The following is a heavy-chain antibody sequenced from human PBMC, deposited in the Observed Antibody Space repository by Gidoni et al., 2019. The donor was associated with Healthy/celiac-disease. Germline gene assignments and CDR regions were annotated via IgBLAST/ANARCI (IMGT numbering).Heavy chain of an antibody. CDR3: ASRYDLWSGYSD. CDR1: GGSISSSSYY. J-gene: IGHJ4*02. D-gene: IGHD3-3*01. V-gene: IGHV4-39*01. CDR2: IYYSGST. Sequence: QLQLQESGPGLVKPLETLSLTCTVSGGSISSSSYYWGWIRQPPGTGLEWIGSIYYSGSTYYNPNLKSRVTISVDTSKNQFSLKLSAVTAADTAVYYCASRYDLWSGYSDWGQGTLVTVSS.